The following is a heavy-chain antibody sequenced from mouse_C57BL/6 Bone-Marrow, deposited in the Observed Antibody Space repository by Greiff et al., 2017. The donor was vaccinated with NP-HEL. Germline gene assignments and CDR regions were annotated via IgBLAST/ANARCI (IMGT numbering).Heavy chain of an antibody. Sequence: EVKLVESGGGLVQPKGSLKLSCAASGFSFNTYAMTWVRQAPGKGLEWVARIRSKSNNYATYYADSVKDRFTISRDDSESMLYLQMNNLKTEDTAMYYCVRQGGNSYAMDYWGQGTSVTVSS. D-gene: IGHD4-1*02. CDR1: GFSFNTYA. CDR2: IRSKSNNYAT. J-gene: IGHJ4*01. CDR3: VRQGGNSYAMDY. V-gene: IGHV10-1*01.